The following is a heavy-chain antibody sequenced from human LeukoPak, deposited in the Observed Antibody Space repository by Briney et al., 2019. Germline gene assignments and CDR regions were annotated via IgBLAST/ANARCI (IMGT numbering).Heavy chain of an antibody. CDR1: GFTFSSYA. CDR2: ISDSGGNT. J-gene: IGHJ4*02. V-gene: IGHV3-23*01. CDR3: AKTHDYGDY. Sequence: GGSLRLSCAASGFTFSSYAVSWVRQAPGKGLDWVSAISDSGGNTYYADSVKGRFTISRDNSKNTLYLQMNSLRTEDTAVYYCAKTHDYGDYWGQGTLVTVSS.